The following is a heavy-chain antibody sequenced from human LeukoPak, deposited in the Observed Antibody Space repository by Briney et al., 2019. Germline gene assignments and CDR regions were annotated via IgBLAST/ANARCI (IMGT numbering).Heavy chain of an antibody. CDR3: ARAGRLQYGDYVAFDY. CDR2: ISISSTTI. Sequence: GGSLRLSCAASGFTVSSNYMSWIRQAPGKGLEWVSYISISSTTIYYADSVKGRFTFSRDNAKNSLYLQMNSLRDEDTAVYYCARAGRLQYGDYVAFDYWGQGTLVTASS. J-gene: IGHJ4*02. CDR1: GFTVSSNY. V-gene: IGHV3-11*01. D-gene: IGHD4-17*01.